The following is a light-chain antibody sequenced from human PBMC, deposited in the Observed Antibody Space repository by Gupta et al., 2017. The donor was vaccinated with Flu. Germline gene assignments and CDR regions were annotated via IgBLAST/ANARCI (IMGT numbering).Light chain of an antibody. Sequence: SPAKMSGTLGDRGTLAFWDSKSMRIILGWEQQKPGRAPRLIIYGASHRAGGIALRFSGSGEATDFTLTSSLRQSEDCAVYYWEYYNTWHLFGHGTKVDIK. CDR3: EYYNTWHL. J-gene: IGKJ3*01. CDR1: KSMRII. V-gene: IGKV3-15*01. CDR2: GAS.